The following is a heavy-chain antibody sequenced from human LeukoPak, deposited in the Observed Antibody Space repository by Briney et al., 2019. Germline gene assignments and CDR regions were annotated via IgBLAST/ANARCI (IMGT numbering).Heavy chain of an antibody. CDR3: AKDVSGTYYALDV. Sequence: SETLSLTCGVSGASVRSRFWSWIRQTPGMGLEWIGYISNRGSTGYNPSLRSRVTISVDAPKNEVSLNVRSVSAADTAVYYCAKDVSGTYYALDVWGQGRTV. D-gene: IGHD1-26*01. CDR2: ISNRGST. CDR1: GASVRSRF. V-gene: IGHV4-59*02. J-gene: IGHJ3*01.